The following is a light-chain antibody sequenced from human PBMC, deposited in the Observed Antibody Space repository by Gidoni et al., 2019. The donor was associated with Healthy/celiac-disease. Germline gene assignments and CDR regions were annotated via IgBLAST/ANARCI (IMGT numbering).Light chain of an antibody. Sequence: DLQLTQSPSSLSASVVERVAITCRASQSITSYLNWYQQKPGKAPNLLIYAASSLQSGGPSSCCGSRCGGAYSLIISSRQPEDFATSYCQQRYSTPPITFXQXTRLXIK. CDR3: QQRYSTPPIT. CDR2: AAS. V-gene: IGKV1-39*01. J-gene: IGKJ5*01. CDR1: QSITSY.